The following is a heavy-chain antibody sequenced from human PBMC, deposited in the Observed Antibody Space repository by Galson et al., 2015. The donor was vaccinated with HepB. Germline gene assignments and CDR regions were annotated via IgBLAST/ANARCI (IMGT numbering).Heavy chain of an antibody. CDR2: INAGNGNT. D-gene: IGHD2-21*01. V-gene: IGHV1-3*01. CDR1: GYTFTSYA. J-gene: IGHJ5*02. CDR3: ARDRESRIVVVIPMGLDP. Sequence: SVKVSCKASGYTFTSYAMHWVRQAPGQRLEWMGWINAGNGNTKYSQKFQGRVTITRDTSASTAYMELSSLRSEDTAVYYCARDRESRIVVVIPMGLDPWGQGTLVTVSS.